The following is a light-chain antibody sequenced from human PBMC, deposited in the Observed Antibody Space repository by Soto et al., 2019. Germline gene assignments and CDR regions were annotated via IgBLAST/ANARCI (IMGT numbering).Light chain of an antibody. CDR1: QNIGYY. CDR3: QQGTDLPFT. V-gene: IGKV1-39*01. J-gene: IGKJ3*01. Sequence: DLQMTQSPSSLSASVGDRVTITCRASQNIGYYLNWYQQKPGKPPLLIIYGASSLQSGVPSRFRSTGARSDFTLTISNLQPEDFASYFRQQGTDLPFTFGPGARVDIK. CDR2: GAS.